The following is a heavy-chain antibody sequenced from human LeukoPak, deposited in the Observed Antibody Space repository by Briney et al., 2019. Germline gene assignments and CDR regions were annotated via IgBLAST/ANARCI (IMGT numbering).Heavy chain of an antibody. D-gene: IGHD6-19*01. CDR1: GYTFTSHG. J-gene: IGHJ4*02. CDR3: ARGDGYSSGWYVGFDY. CDR2: ISTYNGDA. Sequence: ASVKVSCKASGYTFTSHGITWLRQAPGQGLEWMGWISTYNGDANFPQKLQGRVTMTTDTSTSTAYMELRSLRSDDTAVYYCARGDGYSSGWYVGFDYWGQGTLVTVSS. V-gene: IGHV1-18*01.